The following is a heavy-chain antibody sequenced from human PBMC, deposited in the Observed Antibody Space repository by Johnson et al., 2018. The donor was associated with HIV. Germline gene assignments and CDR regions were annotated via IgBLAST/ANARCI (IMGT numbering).Heavy chain of an antibody. V-gene: IGHV3-13*01. J-gene: IGHJ3*02. Sequence: VQLVESGGGLVQPGGSLRLSCAASGFTFSSYDMHWVRQATGKGLEWVSAIGTAGDTYYPGSVKGRFTISRENAKNSLYLQMNSLRAGDTAVYYCARELRGYSYALRGDAFDIWGQGTMVTVSS. CDR2: IGTAGDT. CDR3: ARELRGYSYALRGDAFDI. CDR1: GFTFSSYD. D-gene: IGHD5-18*01.